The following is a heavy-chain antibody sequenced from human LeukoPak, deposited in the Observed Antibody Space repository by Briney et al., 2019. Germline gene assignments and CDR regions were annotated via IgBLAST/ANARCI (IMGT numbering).Heavy chain of an antibody. J-gene: IGHJ5*02. CDR3: ARDPWEQPSLRPPGGFDP. CDR1: GYTFTSYD. Sequence: ASVKVSCKASGYTFTSYDINWVRQATGQGLEWMGWMNPNSGNTGYAQKFQGRVTMTRNTSISTAYMELSSLRSEDTAVYYCARDPWEQPSLRPPGGFDPWGQGTLVTVSS. D-gene: IGHD1-26*01. V-gene: IGHV1-8*01. CDR2: MNPNSGNT.